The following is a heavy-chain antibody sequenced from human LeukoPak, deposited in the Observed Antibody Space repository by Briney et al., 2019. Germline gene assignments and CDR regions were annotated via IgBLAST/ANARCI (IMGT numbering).Heavy chain of an antibody. CDR1: GFTFDDYA. V-gene: IGHV3-21*01. J-gene: IGHJ4*02. D-gene: IGHD5-18*01. CDR2: ISSSSSYI. CDR3: ARGLKGYSYGSDY. Sequence: PGGSLRLSCAASGFTFDDYAMHWVRQAPGKGLEWVSSISSSSSYIYYADSVKGRFTISRDNAKNSLYLQMNSLRAEDTAVYYCARGLKGYSYGSDYWGQGTLVTVSS.